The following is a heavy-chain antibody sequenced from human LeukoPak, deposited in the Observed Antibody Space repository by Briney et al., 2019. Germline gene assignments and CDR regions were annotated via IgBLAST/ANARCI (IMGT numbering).Heavy chain of an antibody. Sequence: PGGSLRLSCAASGFTFSSYWMSWVRQAPGKGLEGVANIKQDGSEKYYVDSVKGRFTISRDNAKNSLYLQMNSLRAEDTAVYYCARDRIAAAGILPYWYFDLWGRGTLVTVSS. CDR3: ARDRIAAAGILPYWYFDL. V-gene: IGHV3-7*01. CDR2: IKQDGSEK. J-gene: IGHJ2*01. CDR1: GFTFSSYW. D-gene: IGHD6-13*01.